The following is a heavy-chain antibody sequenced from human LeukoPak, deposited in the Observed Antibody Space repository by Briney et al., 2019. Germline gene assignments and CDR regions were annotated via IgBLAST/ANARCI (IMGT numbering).Heavy chain of an antibody. CDR3: ARESGDSSGSEEGYLDY. J-gene: IGHJ4*02. Sequence: GGSLRLSCAASGFTFSSYAMHWVRQAPGKGLEWVAVISYDGSNKYYADSVKGRFTISRDNSKNTLYLQMNSLRAEDTAVYYCARESGDSSGSEEGYLDYWGQGTLVTVSS. V-gene: IGHV3-30-3*01. D-gene: IGHD3-22*01. CDR1: GFTFSSYA. CDR2: ISYDGSNK.